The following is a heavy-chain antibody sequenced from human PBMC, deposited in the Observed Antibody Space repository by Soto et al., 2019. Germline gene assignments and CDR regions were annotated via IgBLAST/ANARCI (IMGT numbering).Heavy chain of an antibody. J-gene: IGHJ3*02. CDR2: ISSSSSYI. Sequence: GGSLRLSCAASGFTFSSYSMNWVRQAPGKELEWVSSISSSSSYIYYADSVKGRFTISRDNAKNSLYLQMNSLRAEDTAVYYCARDVLGWGSDQGGDAFDIWGQGTMVPVSS. CDR1: GFTFSSYS. V-gene: IGHV3-21*01. CDR3: ARDVLGWGSDQGGDAFDI. D-gene: IGHD2-8*01.